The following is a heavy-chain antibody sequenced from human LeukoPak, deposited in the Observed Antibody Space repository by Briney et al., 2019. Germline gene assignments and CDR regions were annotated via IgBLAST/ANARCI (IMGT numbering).Heavy chain of an antibody. CDR1: GFTVSSNY. V-gene: IGHV3-53*01. J-gene: IGHJ3*02. CDR3: ARDRVFPPDAFDI. CDR2: IYSGGST. Sequence: GSLRLSCAASGFTVSSNYMSWVRQAPGKGLEWVSVIYSGGSTYYADSVKGRFTISRDNSKNTLYLQMNSLRAEDTAVYYCARDRVFPPDAFDIWGQGTMVTVSS. D-gene: IGHD2-21*01.